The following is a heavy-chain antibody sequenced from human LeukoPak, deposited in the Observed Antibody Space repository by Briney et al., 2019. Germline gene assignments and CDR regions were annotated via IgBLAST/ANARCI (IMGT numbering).Heavy chain of an antibody. Sequence: GGSLRLSCAASGFTFSSYSMNWVRQAPGKGLEWVSSISSSSSYIYYADSVKGRFTISRDNAKNSLYLQMNSLRAEDTAVYYCARANHGSYDAFDIWGQGTMVTVSS. J-gene: IGHJ3*02. V-gene: IGHV3-21*01. CDR3: ARANHGSYDAFDI. CDR1: GFTFSSYS. CDR2: ISSSSSYI. D-gene: IGHD1-26*01.